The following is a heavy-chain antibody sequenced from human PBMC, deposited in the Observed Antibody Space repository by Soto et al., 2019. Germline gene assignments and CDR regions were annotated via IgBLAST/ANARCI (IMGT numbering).Heavy chain of an antibody. J-gene: IGHJ3*01. CDR1: GGTFTKYA. CDR2: IVPLPGTT. CDR3: ASGGGGRGGSSGWPDYAFDV. D-gene: IGHD6-19*01. Sequence: QVQLVQSGAAVRKPGSSVKVSCKASGGTFTKYAITWVRQAPRQGLEWMGGIVPLPGTTNYAQKFRGRVTISAAESTSTAYVEPSSLRSEDTALYYCASGGGGRGGSSGWPDYAFDVWGQGTMVIVSS. V-gene: IGHV1-69*01.